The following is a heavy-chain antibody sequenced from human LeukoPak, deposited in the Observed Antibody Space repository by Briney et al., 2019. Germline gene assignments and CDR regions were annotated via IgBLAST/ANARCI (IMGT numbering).Heavy chain of an antibody. V-gene: IGHV4-31*03. D-gene: IGHD6-13*01. CDR1: GGSISGGAYY. Sequence: SETLSLTCTVSGGSISGGAYYWSWIRQHPGKGLEWIGYMYYSGNTYYNPSLKSRVTISVDTSKNQFSLKLSSVTAADTAVYYCARSPPPPIAAAGTSHFDYWGQGTLVTVSS. J-gene: IGHJ4*02. CDR2: MYYSGNT. CDR3: ARSPPPPIAAAGTSHFDY.